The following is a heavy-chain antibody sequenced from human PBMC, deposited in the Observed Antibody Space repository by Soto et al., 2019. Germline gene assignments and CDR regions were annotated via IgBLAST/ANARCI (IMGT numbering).Heavy chain of an antibody. CDR3: ASSTYYDILTGYRPYYFDY. V-gene: IGHV4-59*01. J-gene: IGHJ4*02. Sequence: PSETLSLTCTVSGGSISSYYWSWIRQPPGKGLEWIGYIYYSGSTNYNPSLKSRVTISVDTSKNQFPLKLSSVTAADTAVYYCASSTYYDILTGYRPYYFDYWGQGTLVTVSS. CDR1: GGSISSYY. CDR2: IYYSGST. D-gene: IGHD3-9*01.